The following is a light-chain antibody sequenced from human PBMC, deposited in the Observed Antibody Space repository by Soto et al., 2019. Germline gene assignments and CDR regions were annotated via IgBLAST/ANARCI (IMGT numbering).Light chain of an antibody. CDR3: CSYAVSSTYV. Sequence: ALTQPASVYGSPGQSITISCTGTSSDVGTYDLVSWYQQHPGKAPKLMIYEVSKRPSGVSNRFSGSKSGNTASLTISGLQAEDEADYHCCSYAVSSTYVFGTGTKVTVL. V-gene: IGLV2-23*02. J-gene: IGLJ1*01. CDR2: EVS. CDR1: SSDVGTYDL.